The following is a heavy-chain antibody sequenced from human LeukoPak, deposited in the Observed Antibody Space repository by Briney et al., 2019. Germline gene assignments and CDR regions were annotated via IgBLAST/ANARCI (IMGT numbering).Heavy chain of an antibody. Sequence: GESLKISCKGSGYSFTDYWIGWVRHMPGKGLEWMGIIYPGDSDTTYSPPSQGQVTISADKSITTAYLHWSSLKASDTAIYYCARQSMPHYFGSGTFNKGHFDSWGQGTLVTVSS. CDR2: IYPGDSDT. CDR1: GYSFTDYW. J-gene: IGHJ5*01. V-gene: IGHV5-51*01. CDR3: ARQSMPHYFGSGTFNKGHFDS. D-gene: IGHD3-10*01.